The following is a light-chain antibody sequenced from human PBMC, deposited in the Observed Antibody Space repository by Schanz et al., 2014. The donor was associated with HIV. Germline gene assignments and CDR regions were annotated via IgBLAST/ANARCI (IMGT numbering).Light chain of an antibody. CDR3: QQYNSWT. J-gene: IGKJ1*01. CDR1: QDLSSW. V-gene: IGKV1-12*01. CDR2: AAS. Sequence: DIQMTQSPSSVSASVGDRVTITCRASQDLSSWLAWYQQKPGKAPKLLIYAASSLQSGVPSRFSGSGSGTEFTLTISSLQPDDFATYYCQQYNSWTFGQGTKVEIK.